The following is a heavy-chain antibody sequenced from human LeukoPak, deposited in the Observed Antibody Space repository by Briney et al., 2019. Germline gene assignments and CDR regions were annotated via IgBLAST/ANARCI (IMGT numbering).Heavy chain of an antibody. Sequence: PSETLSLTCTVSGASISSTSYYWGWIRQPPGKGLEWIGSIHYSGSTVYNPSLKSRVTISIDMSKNQLSLKLSSVTAADTAVYYCARPDVQWGQGILVTVSS. CDR2: IHYSGST. CDR3: ARPDVQ. CDR1: GASISSTSYY. J-gene: IGHJ4*02. V-gene: IGHV4-39*01. D-gene: IGHD1-1*01.